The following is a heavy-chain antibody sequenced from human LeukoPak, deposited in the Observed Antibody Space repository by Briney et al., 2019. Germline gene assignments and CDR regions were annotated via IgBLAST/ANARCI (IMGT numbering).Heavy chain of an antibody. Sequence: EASETLSLTCTVSGGSISSYYWSWIRQPPGKGLEWIGYIYYSGSTNYNPSLKSRVTISVDTSKNQFSLKLSSVTAADTAVYYCARVNRNWNDVYGMDVWGQGTTVTVSS. CDR3: ARVNRNWNDVYGMDV. CDR2: IYYSGST. J-gene: IGHJ6*02. V-gene: IGHV4-59*01. D-gene: IGHD1-1*01. CDR1: GGSISSYY.